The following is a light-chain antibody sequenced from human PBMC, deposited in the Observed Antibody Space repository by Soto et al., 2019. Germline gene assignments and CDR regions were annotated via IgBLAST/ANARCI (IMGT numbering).Light chain of an antibody. V-gene: IGLV2-23*02. CDR3: YSYAGSSTNVV. CDR1: SSDVGSYNL. Sequence: QSALTQPASVSGSPGQSITISCTGTSSDVGSYNLVSWYQQHPGKAPKLMIDEVSKRPSGVSNRFSGSKSGNTASLTISGLQAEDEADYYCYSYAGSSTNVVFGGGTKLTVL. CDR2: EVS. J-gene: IGLJ2*01.